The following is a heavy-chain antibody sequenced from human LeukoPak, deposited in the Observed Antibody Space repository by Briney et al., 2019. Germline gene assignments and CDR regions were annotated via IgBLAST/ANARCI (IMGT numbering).Heavy chain of an antibody. CDR3: ARGAIVGATSEFDY. J-gene: IGHJ4*02. CDR2: IYSSGST. D-gene: IGHD1-26*01. CDR1: GGSMRSYY. Sequence: SETLSLTCTVSGGSMRSYYWSWIRQPAGKGLEWIGRIYSSGSTNHSPSLKSRVTMSVATSKNQFSLKLSSVTAADTAVYYCARGAIVGATSEFDYWGQGTLVTVSS. V-gene: IGHV4-4*07.